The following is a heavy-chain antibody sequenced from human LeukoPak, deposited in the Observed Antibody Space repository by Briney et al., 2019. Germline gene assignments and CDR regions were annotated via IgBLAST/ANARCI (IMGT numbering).Heavy chain of an antibody. J-gene: IGHJ4*02. CDR2: INAGNGNT. V-gene: IGHV1-3*01. Sequence: GASVKVSCKASGYTFTSYAMHWVRQAPGQRLEWMGWINAGNGNTKYSQKFQGRVTITRDTSASTAYMELSSLRSEDTAVYYCARVQKVIMITFGGVIVPGYFDYWGQGTLVTVSS. CDR3: ARVQKVIMITFGGVIVPGYFDY. D-gene: IGHD3-16*02. CDR1: GYTFTSYA.